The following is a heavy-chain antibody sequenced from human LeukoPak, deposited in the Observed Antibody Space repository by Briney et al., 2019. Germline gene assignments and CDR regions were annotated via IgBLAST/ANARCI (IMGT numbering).Heavy chain of an antibody. CDR2: VIHSGST. CDR3: ARVRSIVVVAANTRFEY. J-gene: IGHJ4*02. D-gene: IGHD2-2*01. CDR1: GGSFSGYY. V-gene: IGHV4-34*12. Sequence: SETLSLTCAVYGGSFSGYYWSWIRQPPGKGLEWIGEVIHSGSTNYNPSLKSQVTISVDTSKNQFSLKLSSVTAADTAVYYCARVRSIVVVAANTRFEYSGQGTLVTVSP.